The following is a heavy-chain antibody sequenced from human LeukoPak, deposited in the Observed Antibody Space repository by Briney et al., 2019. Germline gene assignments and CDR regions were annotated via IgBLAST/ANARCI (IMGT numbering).Heavy chain of an antibody. CDR2: ISGGGGST. V-gene: IGHV3-23*01. J-gene: IGHJ4*02. Sequence: GGSLRLSCAASGFTFSSYAMSWVRQAPGKGLEWVSVISGGGGSTYYADSVKGRFTISRDNSKNTLYLQMNSLRVEDTAVYYCAKDRSSGGGCYNYWGQGTLVTVSS. D-gene: IGHD2-15*01. CDR3: AKDRSSGGGCYNY. CDR1: GFTFSSYA.